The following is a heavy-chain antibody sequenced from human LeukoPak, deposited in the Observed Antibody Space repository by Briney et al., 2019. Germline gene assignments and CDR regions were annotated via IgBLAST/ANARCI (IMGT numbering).Heavy chain of an antibody. D-gene: IGHD2-2*01. Sequence: GSLRLSCAASGFTFSSYAMSWVRQAPGKGLEWVSAISGSGGSTYYADSVKRRFTISRDNSKNTLYLQMNSLRAEDTAVYYCAKDQAVVPAAMPGFDYWGQGTLVTVSS. J-gene: IGHJ4*02. V-gene: IGHV3-23*01. CDR3: AKDQAVVPAAMPGFDY. CDR1: GFTFSSYA. CDR2: ISGSGGST.